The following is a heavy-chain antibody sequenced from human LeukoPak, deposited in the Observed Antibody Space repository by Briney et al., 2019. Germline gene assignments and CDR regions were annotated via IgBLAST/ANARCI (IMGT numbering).Heavy chain of an antibody. Sequence: GGSLRLSCAASGFTFSNYAMHWVRQAPGKGLEWVAFIRYDGSNKYYADSVKGRFTISRDNSKNTLYLQMNSLRAEDTAVYYCAKITYYYDSSGYPTEQPHDYWGQGTLVTVSS. CDR2: IRYDGSNK. CDR3: AKITYYYDSSGYPTEQPHDY. J-gene: IGHJ4*02. CDR1: GFTFSNYA. V-gene: IGHV3-30*02. D-gene: IGHD3-22*01.